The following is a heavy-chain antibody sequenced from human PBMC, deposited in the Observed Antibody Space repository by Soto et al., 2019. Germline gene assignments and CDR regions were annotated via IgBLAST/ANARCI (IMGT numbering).Heavy chain of an antibody. CDR1: GFAFGPYP. D-gene: IGHD1-1*01. J-gene: IGHJ4*02. Sequence: EVQLLESGGELVQPGGPLGFSCAASGFAFGPYPSGWYPRPPGKGLEWASGISGTGYSRYYLDSVKGRFTISRDNSKNTLYLQMNSLRVEDTAVYYCARSLGNHWNDYDFYSWGQGTLVTVSS. CDR2: ISGTGYSR. CDR3: ARSLGNHWNDYDFYS. V-gene: IGHV3-23*01.